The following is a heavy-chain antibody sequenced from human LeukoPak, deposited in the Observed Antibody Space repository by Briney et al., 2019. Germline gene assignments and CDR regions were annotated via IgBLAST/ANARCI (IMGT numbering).Heavy chain of an antibody. D-gene: IGHD5-12*01. CDR3: ARDQGSGYDLVPYYYYYMDV. V-gene: IGHV3-21*01. Sequence: GGSLRLSCAASGFTFNNYNMNWVRQAPGKGLEWVSSINYSSSYIYYADSVKGRFSISRDSAKSSLYLQMNSLRAEDTAVYYCARDQGSGYDLVPYYYYYMDVWGKGTTVTVSS. CDR2: INYSSSYI. CDR1: GFTFNNYN. J-gene: IGHJ6*03.